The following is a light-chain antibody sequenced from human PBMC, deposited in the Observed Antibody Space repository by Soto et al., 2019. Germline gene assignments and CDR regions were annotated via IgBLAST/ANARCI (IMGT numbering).Light chain of an antibody. CDR2: VVS. Sequence: QSVLTQPASVSGSPGQSITISCTGTSSDVGGYNYVSWYQQHPDKAPKLMIYVVSNRPSGVSNRFSGSKSGNTASLTISGLQAEDEADYYCSSYTSSDTPYVFGTGTTLNVL. V-gene: IGLV2-14*01. CDR3: SSYTSSDTPYV. J-gene: IGLJ1*01. CDR1: SSDVGGYNY.